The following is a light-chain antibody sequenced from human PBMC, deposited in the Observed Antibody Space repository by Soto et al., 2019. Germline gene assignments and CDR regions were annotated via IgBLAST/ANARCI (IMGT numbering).Light chain of an antibody. V-gene: IGKV1-39*01. CDR3: HQTAGYLTWA. Sequence: DIQLTQSPSSLSASVGDSVTITCRASQSIANRVCWSQQKPGKAPKVHIYDTSSLQSGVPPRFSGSGSGTDFALTISSLQPEDFATYYCHQTAGYLTWAFGQGTRVEAK. CDR2: DTS. J-gene: IGKJ1*01. CDR1: QSIANR.